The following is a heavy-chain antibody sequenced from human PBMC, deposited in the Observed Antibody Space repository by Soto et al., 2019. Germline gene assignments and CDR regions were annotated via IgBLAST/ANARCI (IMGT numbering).Heavy chain of an antibody. CDR3: GRGGLAVSGTYDY. D-gene: IGHD6-19*01. Sequence: VQLVQSGAEVKESGASVKVSCKASGYTFINYGVAWVRRAPGQGPEWMGWISGSHGDTKYAQNLQNRVSLTTDTSTNTAYMELRSLRPDDTAIYFCGRGGLAVSGTYDYWGQGTLVTVSS. J-gene: IGHJ4*02. V-gene: IGHV1-18*01. CDR1: GYTFINYG. CDR2: ISGSHGDT.